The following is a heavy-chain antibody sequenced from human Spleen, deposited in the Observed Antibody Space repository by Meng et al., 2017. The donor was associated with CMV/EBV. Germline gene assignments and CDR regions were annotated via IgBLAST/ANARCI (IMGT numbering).Heavy chain of an antibody. CDR2: INHSGST. Sequence: SETLSLTCAVYGGSFSGYYWSWIRQPPGKGLEWIGEINHSGSTNYNPSLKSRVTISVDTSKNQFSLKLSSVTAADTAVYYCARYQLLNRRGMDVWGQGTTVTVSS. CDR3: ARYQLLNRRGMDV. D-gene: IGHD2-2*02. J-gene: IGHJ6*02. CDR1: GGSFSGYY. V-gene: IGHV4-34*01.